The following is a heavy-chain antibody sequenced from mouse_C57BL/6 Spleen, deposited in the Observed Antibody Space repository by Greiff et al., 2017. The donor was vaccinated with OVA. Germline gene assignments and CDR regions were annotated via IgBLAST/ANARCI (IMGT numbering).Heavy chain of an antibody. D-gene: IGHD2-5*01. V-gene: IGHV1-69*01. CDR2: IDPSDSYT. CDR1: GYTFTSYW. J-gene: IGHJ2*01. CDR3: ARENYSNYLDY. Sequence: QVQLQQPGAELVMPGASVKLSCKASGYTFTSYWMHWVKQRPEQGLEWIGEIDPSDSYTNYNQKFKGKSTLTVDKSSSTAYMQLSSLTSEDSAVYYCARENYSNYLDYWGQGTTLTVSS.